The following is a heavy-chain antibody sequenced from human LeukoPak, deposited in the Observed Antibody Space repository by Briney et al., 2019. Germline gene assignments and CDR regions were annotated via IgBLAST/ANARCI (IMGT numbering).Heavy chain of an antibody. CDR2: IIPILGIA. J-gene: IGHJ4*02. CDR1: GGTFSSYA. V-gene: IGHV1-69*04. Sequence: SVKVSCKASGGTFSSYAISWVRQAPGQGLEWMGRIIPILGIANYAQKFQGRVTITADKSTSTAYMELSSLRSEDTAVYYCASRREEQQLELYFDYWGQGTLVTVSS. CDR3: ASRREEQQLELYFDY. D-gene: IGHD6-13*01.